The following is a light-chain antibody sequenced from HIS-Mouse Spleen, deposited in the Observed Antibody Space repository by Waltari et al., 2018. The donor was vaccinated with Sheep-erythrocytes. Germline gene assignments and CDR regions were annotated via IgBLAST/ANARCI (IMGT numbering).Light chain of an antibody. Sequence: SSELTQDPAVSVALGQTVRITCQGDSLRSYYASWYQQKPGQAPVLVIHGKNNRPSGIPYLFSGSSSGNTASLTITGLQDEDEADYYCCSYAGSYNHVFATGTKVTVL. J-gene: IGLJ1*01. V-gene: IGLV3-19*01. CDR1: SLRSYY. CDR2: GKN. CDR3: CSYAGSYNHV.